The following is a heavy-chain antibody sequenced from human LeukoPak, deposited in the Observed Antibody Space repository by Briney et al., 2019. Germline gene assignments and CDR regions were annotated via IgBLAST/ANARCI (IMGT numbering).Heavy chain of an antibody. D-gene: IGHD3-3*01. J-gene: IGHJ3*02. CDR1: GGSISSGGYY. CDR2: IYYSGST. Sequence: SETLSLTCTVSGGSISSGGYYWGWIRQPPGKGLEWIGSIYYSGSTYYNPSLKSRVTISVDTSKNQFSLKLSSVTAADTAVYYCAQLNHSHGDYYDFWSGYSSLSGAFDIWGQGTMVTVSS. CDR3: AQLNHSHGDYYDFWSGYSSLSGAFDI. V-gene: IGHV4-39*01.